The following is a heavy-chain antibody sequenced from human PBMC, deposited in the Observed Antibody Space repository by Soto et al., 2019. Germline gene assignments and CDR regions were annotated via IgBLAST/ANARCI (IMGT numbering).Heavy chain of an antibody. J-gene: IGHJ6*03. CDR2: IYYSGST. CDR3: ARNYGYYYYYYYMDV. CDR1: GGSISSYY. V-gene: IGHV4-59*01. Sequence: PSETLSLTCTVSGGSISSYYWSWIRQPPGKGLEWIGYIYYSGSTNYNPSLKSRVTISVDTSKNQFSLKLSSVTAADTAVYYCARNYGYYYYYYYMDVWGKGTTVTVSS. D-gene: IGHD3-10*01.